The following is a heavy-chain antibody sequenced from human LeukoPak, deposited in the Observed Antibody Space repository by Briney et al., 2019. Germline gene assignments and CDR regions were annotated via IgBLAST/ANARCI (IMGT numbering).Heavy chain of an antibody. CDR1: GVSISRFH. CDR3: ARQIAAAGRAFDI. D-gene: IGHD6-13*01. J-gene: IGHJ3*02. Sequence: SETLSLTCIVSGVSISRFHWSWIRQPAGKALEWIGCIHISGTTNYNPSLESRVTMSVDTSKNQFSLKLSSVTAADTAVYYCARQIAAAGRAFDIWGQGTMVTVSS. CDR2: IHISGTT. V-gene: IGHV4-4*07.